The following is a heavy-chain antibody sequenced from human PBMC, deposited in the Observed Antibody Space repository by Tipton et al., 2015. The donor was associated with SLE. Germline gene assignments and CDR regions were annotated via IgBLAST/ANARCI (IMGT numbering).Heavy chain of an antibody. J-gene: IGHJ6*03. CDR2: ICDSGFT. CDR1: GGSISSINYC. CDR3: ARQPVYYYYYMDV. V-gene: IGHV4-39*01. Sequence: TLSLTCTVSGGSISSINYCWGWIRQPPGKGLEWIGSICDSGFTYYRPSLKSRVTVSLDTSKNHFSLKLSSVTAADTAVYYCARQPVYYYYYMDVWGKGTTVTVSS.